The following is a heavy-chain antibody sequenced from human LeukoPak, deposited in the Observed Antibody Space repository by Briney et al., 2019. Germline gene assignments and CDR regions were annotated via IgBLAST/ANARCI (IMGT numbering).Heavy chain of an antibody. CDR3: VKDRGILLWFGEFDS. D-gene: IGHD3-10*01. Sequence: GGSLRLSCAASRFTFSNYGMHWVRQAPGKGPEWVAVIRYDGSNDYYADSVKGRFIISRDNSKNTLYLQMNTLRPEDTALYYCVKDRGILLWFGEFDSWGQGTLVTVSS. V-gene: IGHV3-30*02. CDR1: RFTFSNYG. CDR2: IRYDGSND. J-gene: IGHJ4*02.